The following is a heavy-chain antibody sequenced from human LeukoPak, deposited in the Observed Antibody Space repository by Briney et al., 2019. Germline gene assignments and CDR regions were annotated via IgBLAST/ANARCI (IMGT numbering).Heavy chain of an antibody. CDR2: IIPILGIA. D-gene: IGHD1-26*01. CDR1: GGTFSSYA. J-gene: IGHJ4*02. CDR3: ARDHRELVDY. V-gene: IGHV1-69*04. Sequence: ASVKVSCKASGGTFSSYAISWVRQAPGQGLEWMGRIIPILGIANYAQKFQGRVTIAADKSTSTAYMELSSLRSEDTAVYYCARDHRELVDYWGQGTLVTVSS.